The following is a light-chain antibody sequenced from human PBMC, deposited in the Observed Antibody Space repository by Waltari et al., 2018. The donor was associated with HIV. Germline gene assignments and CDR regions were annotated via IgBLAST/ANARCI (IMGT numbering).Light chain of an antibody. CDR2: EDN. J-gene: IGLJ2*01. V-gene: IGLV2-14*01. Sequence: QSALPQPASVSGSPGQSITISCTGASSDIGTFTSVSWYQHPPGIAPKLIIYEDNNRPAGVSNRFSGSKSGKTASLTISGLQAEDESDYYCSSYTDSSVIFGGGTKVTVL. CDR3: SSYTDSSVI. CDR1: SSDIGTFTS.